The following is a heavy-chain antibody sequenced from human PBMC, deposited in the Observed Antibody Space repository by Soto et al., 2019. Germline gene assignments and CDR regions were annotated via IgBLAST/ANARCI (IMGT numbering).Heavy chain of an antibody. CDR3: ARAINFDFWSDSQSGYYFEH. J-gene: IGHJ4*02. V-gene: IGHV4-61*01. CDR1: VGSVSSGSYY. CDR2: MSYSGTT. Sequence: PSETLSLTCTVSVGSVSSGSYYLSWIRQPPGKGLEWIAYMSYSGTTNYNPSLKSRVTISLDTSKNQFSLNLNSVTAADTAVYYGARAINFDFWSDSQSGYYFEHWGQGTMVTVSS. D-gene: IGHD3-3*01.